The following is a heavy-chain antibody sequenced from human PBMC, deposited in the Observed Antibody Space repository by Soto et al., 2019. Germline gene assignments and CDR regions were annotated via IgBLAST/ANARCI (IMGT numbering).Heavy chain of an antibody. Sequence: GGSLRLSCVGSGFTFSNFSINWARQAPGKGLEWVSSISSRSDIYYADSLKGRFTISRDNAKNSVSLQMNSLRAEDTAVYYCAREYTAWPLAYGLDVWGQGTTVTRLL. D-gene: IGHD2-2*02. CDR1: GFTFSNFS. CDR3: AREYTAWPLAYGLDV. J-gene: IGHJ6*02. V-gene: IGHV3-21*01. CDR2: ISSRSDI.